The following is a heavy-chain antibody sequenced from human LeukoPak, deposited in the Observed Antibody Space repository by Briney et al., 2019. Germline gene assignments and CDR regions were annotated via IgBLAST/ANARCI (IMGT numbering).Heavy chain of an antibody. CDR1: GGSISSYY. CDR3: ARGLQYDAYYYYYYMDV. V-gene: IGHV4-4*07. D-gene: IGHD4-11*01. J-gene: IGHJ6*03. CDR2: IYTSGST. Sequence: SETLSLTCTVSGGSISSYYWSWIRQPAGKGLEWIGRIYTSGSTNYNPSLKSRVTISVDTSKNQFSLKLSSVTAADTAVYYCARGLQYDAYYYYYYMDVWGKGTTVTVSS.